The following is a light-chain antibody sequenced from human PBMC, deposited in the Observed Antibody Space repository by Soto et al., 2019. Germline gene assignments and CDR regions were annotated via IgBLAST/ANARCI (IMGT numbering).Light chain of an antibody. CDR1: QSISNY. Sequence: DFQMTQSPSSLSASVGDRVTITCRASQSISNYLNWYQQKPGKDPKLLIYAASSMQSGVPSRFSGSGSETDCTLTISSLQPDDSATYYCQQSFSPLWTFGQGTKVEV. CDR2: AAS. J-gene: IGKJ1*01. CDR3: QQSFSPLWT. V-gene: IGKV1-39*01.